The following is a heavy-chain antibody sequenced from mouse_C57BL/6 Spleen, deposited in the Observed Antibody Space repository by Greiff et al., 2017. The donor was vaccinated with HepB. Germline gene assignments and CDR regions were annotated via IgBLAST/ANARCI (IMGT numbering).Heavy chain of an antibody. Sequence: VQRVESGPELVKPGASVKISCKASGYAFSSSWMNWVKQRPGKGLEWIGRIYPGDGDTNYNGKFKGKATLTADKSSSTAYMQLSSLTSEDSAVYFCAREGDSWGQGTTLTVSS. CDR2: IYPGDGDT. CDR3: AREGDS. J-gene: IGHJ2*01. V-gene: IGHV1-82*01. CDR1: GYAFSSSW.